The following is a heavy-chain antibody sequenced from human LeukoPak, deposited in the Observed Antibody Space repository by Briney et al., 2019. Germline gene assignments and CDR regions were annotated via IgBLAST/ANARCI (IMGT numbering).Heavy chain of an antibody. J-gene: IGHJ2*01. Sequence: SETLSLTCTVSGGSISSYYWSWIRQPAGRGLEWIGRIYTSGSTNYNPSLKSRVTMSVDTSKNQFSLKLSSVTAADTAVYYCARDQPYYDFWSGYSTVWYFDLWGRGTLVTVSS. CDR1: GGSISSYY. CDR2: IYTSGST. V-gene: IGHV4-4*07. CDR3: ARDQPYYDFWSGYSTVWYFDL. D-gene: IGHD3-3*01.